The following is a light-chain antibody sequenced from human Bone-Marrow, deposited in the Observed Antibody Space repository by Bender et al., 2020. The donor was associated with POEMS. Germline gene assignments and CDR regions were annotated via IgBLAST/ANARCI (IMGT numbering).Light chain of an antibody. Sequence: QSALTQPASVSGSLGQSITISCTGTSSDVGGYNSVSWYQQHPDKAPKLIISDVSNRPSGLSNRFSVSKSGNTASLTISGLRAEDEADYYCSSYTSTNTLVFGSGTKVTVL. CDR3: SSYTSTNTLV. V-gene: IGLV2-14*03. CDR1: SSDVGGYNS. CDR2: DVS. J-gene: IGLJ1*01.